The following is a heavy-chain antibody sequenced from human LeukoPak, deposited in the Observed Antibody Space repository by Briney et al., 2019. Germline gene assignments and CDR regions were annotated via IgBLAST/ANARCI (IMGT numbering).Heavy chain of an antibody. V-gene: IGHV3-64*01. Sequence: GGSLRLSCAASGFTFSSYAMHWVRQAPGKGLEYVSAISSNGGSTYYANSVKGRFTISRDNSKNTLYLQMGSLRAEDMAVYYCARISSGQRRTLRYYFDYWGQGTLVTVSS. CDR2: ISSNGGST. D-gene: IGHD3-22*01. CDR3: ARISSGQRRTLRYYFDY. CDR1: GFTFSSYA. J-gene: IGHJ4*02.